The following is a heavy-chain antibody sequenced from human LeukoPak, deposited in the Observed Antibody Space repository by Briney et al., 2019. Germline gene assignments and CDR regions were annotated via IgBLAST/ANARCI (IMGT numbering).Heavy chain of an antibody. Sequence: GGSLRLSCAASGFTFSSYWMSWVRQAPGKGLVWVSRISYDGHNTNYADSVKGRFTISRDNAKNTLYLQMNRLRVEDTAVYYCGILTLSPGWGQGTLVTVSS. V-gene: IGHV3-74*01. CDR3: GILTLSPG. CDR2: ISYDGHNT. D-gene: IGHD2-8*01. CDR1: GFTFSSYW. J-gene: IGHJ4*02.